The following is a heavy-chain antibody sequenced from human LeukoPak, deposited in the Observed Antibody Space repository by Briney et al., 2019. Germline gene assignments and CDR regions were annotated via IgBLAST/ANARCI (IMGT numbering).Heavy chain of an antibody. V-gene: IGHV3-11*05. J-gene: IGHJ4*02. Sequence: SGGSLRLSCAASGFTFSDYYMSWIRQAPGKGLEWVSYISSSSSHTNYADSVKGRFTISRDNAKNSLYLQMNSLRAEDTAVYYCARDGNPFDYWGQGTLVTVSS. CDR2: ISSSSSHT. CDR1: GFTFSDYY. CDR3: ARDGNPFDY.